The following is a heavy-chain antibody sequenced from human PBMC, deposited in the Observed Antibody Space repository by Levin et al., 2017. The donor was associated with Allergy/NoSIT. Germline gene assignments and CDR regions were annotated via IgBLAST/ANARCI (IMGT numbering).Heavy chain of an antibody. D-gene: IGHD2-15*01. CDR1: GFTFSSYG. CDR3: AKSLVVVVAADAFDI. J-gene: IGHJ3*02. V-gene: IGHV3-30*18. Sequence: GESLKISCAASGFTFSSYGMHWVRQAPGKGLEWVAVISYDGSNKYCADSVKGRFTISRDNSKNTLYLQMNSLRAEDTAVYYCAKSLVVVVAADAFDIWGQGTMVTVSS. CDR2: ISYDGSNK.